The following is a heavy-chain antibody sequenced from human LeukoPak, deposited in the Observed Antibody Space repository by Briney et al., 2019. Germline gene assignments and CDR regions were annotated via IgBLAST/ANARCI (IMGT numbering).Heavy chain of an antibody. CDR1: GFTFSSYA. Sequence: GGSLRLSCAASGFTFSSYAMSWVRQAPGKGLEWVSAISGSGGSTYYADSVKGRFTISRDNSKNTLYLQMNSLRAEDTAVYYCAKDFFAGSSGWYGWFDPWGQGTQVTVSS. V-gene: IGHV3-23*01. J-gene: IGHJ5*02. D-gene: IGHD6-19*01. CDR2: ISGSGGST. CDR3: AKDFFAGSSGWYGWFDP.